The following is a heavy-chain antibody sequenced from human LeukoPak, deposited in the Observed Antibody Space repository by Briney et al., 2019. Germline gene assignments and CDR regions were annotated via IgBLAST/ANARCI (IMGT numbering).Heavy chain of an antibody. J-gene: IGHJ3*02. CDR2: INWNGGRT. D-gene: IGHD3-9*01. Sequence: GGSLRLSCAASGFMFDDYGMSWVRQAPGKGLEWVSGINWNGGRTGYADSVKGRFTISRDNAKNSLSLQMNSLRADDAAVYYCARASSKQLAGYLPDGFDIWGQGTMVTVSS. CDR3: ARASSKQLAGYLPDGFDI. V-gene: IGHV3-20*04. CDR1: GFMFDDYG.